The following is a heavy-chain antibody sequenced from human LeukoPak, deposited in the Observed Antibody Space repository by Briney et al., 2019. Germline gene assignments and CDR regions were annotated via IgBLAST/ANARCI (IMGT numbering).Heavy chain of an antibody. J-gene: IGHJ4*02. V-gene: IGHV4-61*02. CDR1: GGSISSGSYY. Sequence: SQTLSLTCSVSGGSISSGSYYWSWIPQPAGKGLEWVVRIYSSGSTNYNPSLKSRGTISVDTSKNQFSLKLSSVTAADTAVYYCAREGYYGSGSCPDYWGQGTLVTVSS. CDR2: IYSSGST. D-gene: IGHD3-10*01. CDR3: AREGYYGSGSCPDY.